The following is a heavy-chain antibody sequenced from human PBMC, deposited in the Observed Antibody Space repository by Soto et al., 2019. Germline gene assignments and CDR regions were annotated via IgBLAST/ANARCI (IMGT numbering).Heavy chain of an antibody. D-gene: IGHD3-10*01. Sequence: SETLSLTCSVSGTSIRGDYWTWIRQPPGKGLEWIGYIYYTGTTKYTPSLKSRVTISVDTSKNQFSLRLNSVTAADTAVYYCAREVSSFGSNHFDSWGQGALVTVSS. CDR3: AREVSSFGSNHFDS. J-gene: IGHJ4*02. CDR1: GTSIRGDY. CDR2: IYYTGTT. V-gene: IGHV4-59*01.